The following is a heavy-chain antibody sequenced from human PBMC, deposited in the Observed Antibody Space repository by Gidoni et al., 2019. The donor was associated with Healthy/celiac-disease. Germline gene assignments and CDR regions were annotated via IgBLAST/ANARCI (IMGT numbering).Heavy chain of an antibody. Sequence: QVQLQESGPGLVKPSQTLSLTCTVSGGSIRSGSYSWRWIRQPAGKGLEWMGRIYTSGSTNYNPSLKSRVTISVDTSKNQFSLKLSSVTAADTAVYYCARENVGYCSGGSCYSYWFDPWGQGTLVTVSS. V-gene: IGHV4-61*02. CDR3: ARENVGYCSGGSCYSYWFDP. J-gene: IGHJ5*02. CDR2: IYTSGST. D-gene: IGHD2-15*01. CDR1: GGSIRSGSYS.